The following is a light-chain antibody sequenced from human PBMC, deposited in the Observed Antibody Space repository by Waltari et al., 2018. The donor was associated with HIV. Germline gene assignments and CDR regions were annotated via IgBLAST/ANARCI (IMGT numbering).Light chain of an antibody. CDR1: SSDVGAFTY. J-gene: IGLJ1*01. CDR3: SSYAGSSMSYA. CDR2: DVT. V-gene: IGLV2-8*01. Sequence: QSALTQPPSASGSPGQSVTISCTGASSDVGAFTYVSWYQQHPGKAPKPLIYDVTKRPSGVPDRFSGSKSGNTASLTVSGLQAEDEAHYYCSSYAGSSMSYAFGTGTKVTVL.